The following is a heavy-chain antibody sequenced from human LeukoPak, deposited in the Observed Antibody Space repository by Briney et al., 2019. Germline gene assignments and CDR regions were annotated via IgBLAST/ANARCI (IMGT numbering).Heavy chain of an antibody. J-gene: IGHJ3*02. CDR2: IYPADSTA. D-gene: IGHD3-3*01. V-gene: IGHV5-51*01. CDR3: ARGGDYWSRRNAFDI. CDR1: GYSFTTYW. Sequence: GESLKISCRASGYSFTTYWIGWVRQVPGKGLEWVGIIYPADSTAKYSPSFQGQVTISVDTSINTAFLQWSNPQASDTAIYYCARGGDYWSRRNAFDIWGQGTLVTVSS.